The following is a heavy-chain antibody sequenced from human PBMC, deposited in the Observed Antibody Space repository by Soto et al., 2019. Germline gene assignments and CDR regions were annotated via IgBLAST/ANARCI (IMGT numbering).Heavy chain of an antibody. CDR3: ARDGRYDSGDYFDY. D-gene: IGHD3-22*01. CDR2: IWYDGSNK. J-gene: IGHJ4*02. Sequence: GGSLRLSFAASGFTFSSNGMHWVRQAPGKGLEWVAVIWYDGSNKYYADSVKGRFTISRDNSKNTLYLQMNSLRAEDTAVYYCARDGRYDSGDYFDYWGQGTLVTVSS. CDR1: GFTFSSNG. V-gene: IGHV3-33*01.